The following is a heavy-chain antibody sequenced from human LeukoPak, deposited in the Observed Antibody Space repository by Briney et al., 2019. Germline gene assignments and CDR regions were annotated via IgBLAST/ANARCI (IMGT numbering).Heavy chain of an antibody. CDR2: INPNSGGT. Sequence: APVKHSCKASGYTFTGYYMHWVRQAPGQGLEWMGWINPNSGGTNYAQKFQGRVTMTRDTSISTAYMELSRLRSDDTAVYYCAREKVYCSGGSCYRNLDYWGQGSLVTVSS. CDR3: AREKVYCSGGSCYRNLDY. D-gene: IGHD2-15*01. CDR1: GYTFTGYY. J-gene: IGHJ4*02. V-gene: IGHV1-2*02.